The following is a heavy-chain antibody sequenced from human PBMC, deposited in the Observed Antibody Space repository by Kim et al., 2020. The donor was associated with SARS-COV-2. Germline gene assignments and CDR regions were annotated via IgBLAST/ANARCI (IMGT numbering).Heavy chain of an antibody. J-gene: IGHJ4*02. CDR2: IKEDGSET. V-gene: IGHV3-7*01. Sequence: GGSLRLSCVTSGFTFSDYWMTWVRQAPGKGLEWLGNIKEDGSETYYEDFVRGRFTVSRVNAKNSLYLQMNSLRAEDTAVYFCVRESFFGSGGFHYFDPWGQGTLVTVSS. CDR1: GFTFSDYW. CDR3: VRESFFGSGGFHYFDP. D-gene: IGHD3-3*01.